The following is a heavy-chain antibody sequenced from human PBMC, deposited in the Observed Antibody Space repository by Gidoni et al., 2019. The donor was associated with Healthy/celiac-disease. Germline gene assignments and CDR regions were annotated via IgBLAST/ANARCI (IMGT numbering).Heavy chain of an antibody. Sequence: EVQLVESGGGLVKPGGSLRLSCAASGFTFSRYSSNWVRQALGKGLEWVSSISSSSSYIYYADSVKGRFTISRDNAKNSLYLQMNSLRAEDTAVYYCARDCSSTSCYYYYYYYMDVWGKGTTVTVSS. J-gene: IGHJ6*03. CDR3: ARDCSSTSCYYYYYYYMDV. CDR2: ISSSSSYI. V-gene: IGHV3-21*01. D-gene: IGHD2-2*01. CDR1: GFTFSRYS.